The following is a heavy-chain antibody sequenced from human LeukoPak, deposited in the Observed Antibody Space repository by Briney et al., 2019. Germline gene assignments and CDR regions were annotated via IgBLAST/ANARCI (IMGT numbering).Heavy chain of an antibody. J-gene: IGHJ4*02. CDR1: GFTFSRDW. V-gene: IGHV3-23*01. Sequence: PGGSLRLSCAASGFTFSRDWMHWVRQAPGKGLVWVSAISGSGGSTYYADSVKGRFTISRDNSKNTLYLQMNSLRAEDTAVYYCAKELGYCSSTSCYYYFDCWGQGTLVTVSS. CDR3: AKELGYCSSTSCYYYFDC. CDR2: ISGSGGST. D-gene: IGHD2-2*01.